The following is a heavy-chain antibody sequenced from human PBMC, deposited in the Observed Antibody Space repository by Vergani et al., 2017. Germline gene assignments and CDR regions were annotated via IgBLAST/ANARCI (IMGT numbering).Heavy chain of an antibody. D-gene: IGHD3-16*01. CDR2: IIPIFGTA. CDR3: TSFPTETSEYYDSTGYYHRFFEK. V-gene: IGHV1-69*13. Sequence: QVQLVQSGAEVKKPGSSVKVSCKASGGTFSSYAISWVRQAPGQGLEWMGRIIPIFGTANYAQKFQGRVTITADESTSTAYMELSSLRSDDTAMYYCTSFPTETSEYYDSTGYYHRFFEKWGQGTLVTASS. J-gene: IGHJ4*02. CDR1: GGTFSSYA.